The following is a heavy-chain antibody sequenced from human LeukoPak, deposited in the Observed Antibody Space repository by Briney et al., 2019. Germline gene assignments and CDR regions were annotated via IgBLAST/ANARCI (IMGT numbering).Heavy chain of an antibody. J-gene: IGHJ5*02. V-gene: IGHV3-43*02. D-gene: IGHD1-26*01. Sequence: GGSLRLSCAASGFTFDKYPTHWVRQPPGKGLEWVALVTENGGTTFYAGSVKGRFTISRDNSKNSVYLQMNSLISEDTAVYYCTQDYMGSYLAWGQGTLVTVSS. CDR3: TQDYMGSYLA. CDR2: VTENGGTT. CDR1: GFTFDKYP.